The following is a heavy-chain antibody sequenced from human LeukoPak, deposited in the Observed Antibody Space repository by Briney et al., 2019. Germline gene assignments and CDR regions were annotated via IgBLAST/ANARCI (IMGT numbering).Heavy chain of an antibody. CDR1: GGSISSGGYY. Sequence: SETLSLTCTVSGGSISSGGYYWTWIRQHPGKGLEWIGYIYSSRRTYYSPSLKSRVTMSVDTSKNQFSLKLTSVTAADTAVYYCAGGDYGGTHWFDPWGQGTLVTVSS. CDR3: AGGDYGGTHWFDP. J-gene: IGHJ5*02. D-gene: IGHD4-23*01. CDR2: IYSSRRT. V-gene: IGHV4-31*03.